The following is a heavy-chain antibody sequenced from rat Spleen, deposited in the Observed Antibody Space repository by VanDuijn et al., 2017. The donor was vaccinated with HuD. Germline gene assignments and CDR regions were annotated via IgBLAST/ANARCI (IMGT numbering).Heavy chain of an antibody. CDR3: ARGPRYYDGYYGRFDY. CDR2: IWGNGSP. CDR1: GFSLTSYN. D-gene: IGHD1-12*03. J-gene: IGHJ2*01. V-gene: IGHV2-13*01. Sequence: QVQLKESGPGLVQPSQTLSLTCTVAGFSLTSYNVDWVRQPPGKGLEWMGVIWGNGSPNYNSALKSRLSISRDTSKSQVYLKMNSLQTEDIATYYCARGPRYYDGYYGRFDYWGQGVMVTVSS.